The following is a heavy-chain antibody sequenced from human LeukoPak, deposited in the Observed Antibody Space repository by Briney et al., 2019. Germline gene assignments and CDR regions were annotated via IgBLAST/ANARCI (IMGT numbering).Heavy chain of an antibody. V-gene: IGHV3-33*01. CDR3: ARGPGATYSDY. CDR1: GFIFSSYG. Sequence: PGRSLRLSCAASGFIFSSYGMHWVRQAPGKGLEWVAVIWYDGSNKDYADSVKGRFTISRDNSKNTLYLQMNSLRAEDTAVYYCARGPGATYSDYWGQGTLVTVSS. D-gene: IGHD1-26*01. J-gene: IGHJ4*02. CDR2: IWYDGSNK.